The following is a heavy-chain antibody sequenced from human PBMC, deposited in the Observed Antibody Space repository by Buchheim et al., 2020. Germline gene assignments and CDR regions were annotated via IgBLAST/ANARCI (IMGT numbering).Heavy chain of an antibody. Sequence: QVQLVQSGAEVKKPGASVKVSCKASGYTLTSYYMHWVRQAPGQGLEWMGIMNPSDGSSSYAQSFQGRVAMPRDTSPKPVYIDLSSLRSEDTAVYYCARANRNVFDWYFDLWGRGTL. CDR1: GYTLTSYY. V-gene: IGHV1-46*03. D-gene: IGHD2/OR15-2a*01. J-gene: IGHJ2*01. CDR2: MNPSDGSS. CDR3: ARANRNVFDWYFDL.